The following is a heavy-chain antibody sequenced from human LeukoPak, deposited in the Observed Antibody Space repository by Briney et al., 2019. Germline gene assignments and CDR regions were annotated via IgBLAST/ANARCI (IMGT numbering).Heavy chain of an antibody. CDR1: GFTFSNYW. CDR2: ISSDESIT. D-gene: IGHD2-15*01. CDR3: ACPVVVGAFDI. J-gene: IGHJ3*02. Sequence: GGSLRLSCAASGFTFSNYWMHWVRQAPGKGLVWVSRISSDESITSYAGSVKGRFTISRDNAKNTLFLQMNGLRAEDTAVYYCACPVVVGAFDIWGQGTMVTVSS. V-gene: IGHV3-74*01.